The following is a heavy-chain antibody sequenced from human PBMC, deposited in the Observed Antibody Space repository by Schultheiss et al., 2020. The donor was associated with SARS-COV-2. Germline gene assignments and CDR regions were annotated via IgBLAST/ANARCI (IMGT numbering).Heavy chain of an antibody. Sequence: GGSLRLSCAASGFTFSNAWMSWVRQAPGKGLEWVSAISGSGGSTYYADSVKGRFTISRDNSKNSLYLQMNSLKTEDTAVYYCTTAGYSYGSGLDYWGQGTLVTVSS. CDR3: TTAGYSYGSGLDY. D-gene: IGHD5-18*01. CDR1: GFTFSNAW. V-gene: IGHV3-23*01. CDR2: ISGSGGST. J-gene: IGHJ4*02.